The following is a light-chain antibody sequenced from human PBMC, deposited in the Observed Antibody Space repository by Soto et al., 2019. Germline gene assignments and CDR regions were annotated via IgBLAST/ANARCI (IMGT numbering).Light chain of an antibody. CDR1: QSIGSY. CDR3: QQSYNHPDT. Sequence: DIHMTQSPSSLSASVGDRVTITCRASQSIGSYLNWYQQRPGQVPKLLIYSASTLYGGVPSSISGSGSGTDFPLTITSLQHEDLAIYYCQQSYNHPDTFCQGTKL. CDR2: SAS. V-gene: IGKV1-39*01. J-gene: IGKJ2*01.